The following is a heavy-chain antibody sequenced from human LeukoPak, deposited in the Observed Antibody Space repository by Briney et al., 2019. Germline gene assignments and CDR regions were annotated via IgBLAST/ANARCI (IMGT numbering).Heavy chain of an antibody. CDR1: GGSFSGYY. CDR3: ARHLVRFSYYYYGMDV. D-gene: IGHD3-10*01. V-gene: IGHV4-34*01. J-gene: IGHJ6*02. Sequence: SETLSLTCAVYGGSFSGYYWSWIRQPPGKGLEWIGEINHSGSTNYNPSLKSRVTISVDTSKNQFSLKLSSVTAADTAVYYCARHLVRFSYYYYGMDVWGQGTTVTVSS. CDR2: INHSGST.